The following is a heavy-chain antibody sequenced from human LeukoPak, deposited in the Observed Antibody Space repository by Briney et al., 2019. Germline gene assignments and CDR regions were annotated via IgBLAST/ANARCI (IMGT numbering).Heavy chain of an antibody. V-gene: IGHV3-33*01. CDR3: AGGTTSLDY. J-gene: IGHJ4*02. CDR2: IWYDGGNK. D-gene: IGHD2/OR15-2a*01. CDR1: GFTLSSNG. Sequence: PGGSLRLSCAASGFTLSSNGMHWVRQAPGKGLEWVAVIWYDGGNKYYADSVKGRFTISRDISKNTLYLQMNSLRAEDTAVYYCAGGTTSLDYWGQGTLVTVSS.